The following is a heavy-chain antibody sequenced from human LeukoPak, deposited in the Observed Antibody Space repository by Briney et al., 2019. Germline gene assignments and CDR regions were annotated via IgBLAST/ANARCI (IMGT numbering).Heavy chain of an antibody. Sequence: PSETLSLTCAVYGGSFSGYYWSWIRQPPGKGLEWIGEINHSGSTNYNPSLKSRVTISVDTSKNQFSLKLSSVTAADTAVYYCARGRDNYYHSSWGQGTLVTVSS. D-gene: IGHD3-22*01. CDR3: ARGRDNYYHSS. V-gene: IGHV4-34*01. J-gene: IGHJ4*02. CDR2: INHSGST. CDR1: GGSFSGYY.